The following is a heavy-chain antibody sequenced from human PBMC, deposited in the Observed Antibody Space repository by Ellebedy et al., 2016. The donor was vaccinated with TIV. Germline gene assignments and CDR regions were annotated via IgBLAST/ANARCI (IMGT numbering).Heavy chain of an antibody. D-gene: IGHD2-2*01. J-gene: IGHJ4*02. CDR2: MYYSWRN. CDR1: GGSIRNYY. CDR3: AASESADSDY. Sequence: MPSETLSLTCTVSGGSIRNYYCTWFRQHPGKGLEWNGHMYYSWRNHYNPSLKSRVTMSIDTSKNQFSLKMSSVTSADTAVYYCAASESADSDYWGPGTLVTVSS. V-gene: IGHV4-59*01.